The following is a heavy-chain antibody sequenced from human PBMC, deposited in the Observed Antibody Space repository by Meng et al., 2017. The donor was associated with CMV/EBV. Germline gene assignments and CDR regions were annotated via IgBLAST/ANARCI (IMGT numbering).Heavy chain of an antibody. CDR3: AKDPSFEYSSSFDY. CDR1: GFTFSSYA. V-gene: IGHV3-23*01. D-gene: IGHD6-6*01. J-gene: IGHJ4*02. Sequence: GESLKISCAASGFTFSSYAMSWVRQAPGKGLEWVSAISGSGGSTYYADSVKGRFTISRDNSKNMLYLQMNSLRAEDTAVYYCAKDPSFEYSSSFDYWGQGTLVTVSS. CDR2: ISGSGGST.